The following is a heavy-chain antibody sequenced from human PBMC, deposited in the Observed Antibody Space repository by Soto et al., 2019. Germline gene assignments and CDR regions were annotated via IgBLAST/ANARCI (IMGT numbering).Heavy chain of an antibody. J-gene: IGHJ4*02. V-gene: IGHV5-51*01. D-gene: IGHD2-2*01. CDR3: ARQGYCSTTACYAVDY. CDR2: IYPGDSNT. Sequence: GESLKISCKGSGYTFTSYWIGWVRQMPGKGLEWMWIIYPGDSNTRYSPSFQGQVTISADKSISTAYLQWSSLKATDTAMYFCARQGYCSTTACYAVDYWGQGTLVTVSS. CDR1: GYTFTSYW.